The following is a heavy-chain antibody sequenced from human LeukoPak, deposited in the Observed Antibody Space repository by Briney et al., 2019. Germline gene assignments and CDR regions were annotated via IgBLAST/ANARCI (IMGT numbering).Heavy chain of an antibody. D-gene: IGHD6-19*01. CDR3: ARALYSSGWYTYWFDP. CDR2: INPNSGGT. V-gene: IGHV1-2*06. CDR1: GYTFTGYY. Sequence: ASVKVSCKASGYTFTGYYMHWVRQAPGQGLEWMGRINPNSGGTNYAQKFQGRVTMTRDPSISTAYRELSRLRSDDTAVYYCARALYSSGWYTYWFDPWGQGTLVTVSS. J-gene: IGHJ5*02.